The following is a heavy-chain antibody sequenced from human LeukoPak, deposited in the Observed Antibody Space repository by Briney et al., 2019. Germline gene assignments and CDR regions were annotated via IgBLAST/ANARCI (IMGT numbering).Heavy chain of an antibody. D-gene: IGHD2-21*01. CDR1: GFTVSSNH. Sequence: GGSLRLSCAASGFTVSSNHMSWIRQAPGKGLEWVSVIYSDGNTHYADSVKGRFTSSGDNSKNTLFLQMNSLRAEDTAVYYCARGGSSASAPYYWGQGTLVTVSS. J-gene: IGHJ4*02. V-gene: IGHV3-53*01. CDR3: ARGGSSASAPYY. CDR2: IYSDGNT.